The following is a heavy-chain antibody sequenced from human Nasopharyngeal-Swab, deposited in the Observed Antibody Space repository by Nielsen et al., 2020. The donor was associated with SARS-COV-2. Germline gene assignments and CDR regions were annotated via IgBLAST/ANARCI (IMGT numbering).Heavy chain of an antibody. J-gene: IGHJ4*02. CDR2: IYYSGST. CDR1: GGSISSGDYY. CDR3: ARVTWDSGWSEPLDY. Sequence: LRLSCTVSGGSISSGDYYWSWIRQPPGEGLEWIGYIYYSGSTYYNPSLKSRVTISVDTSKNQFSLKLSSVTAADTAVYYCARVTWDSGWSEPLDYWGQGTLVTVSS. V-gene: IGHV4-30-4*01. D-gene: IGHD6-19*01.